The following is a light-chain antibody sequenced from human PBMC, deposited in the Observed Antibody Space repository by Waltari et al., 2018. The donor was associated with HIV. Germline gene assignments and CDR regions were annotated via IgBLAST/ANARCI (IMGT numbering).Light chain of an antibody. CDR2: AVS. CDR1: SSDVGGYNY. Sequence: QSALTQPASVSGSPGQSITISCTGTSSDVGGYNYVSWYQQHPGKAPKLMIYAVSNRPSGVSNRFSGSKSGNTASLTISGLQAEDEADYYCSSYTSSSTVVFGGGTKLIVL. V-gene: IGLV2-14*01. J-gene: IGLJ2*01. CDR3: SSYTSSSTVV.